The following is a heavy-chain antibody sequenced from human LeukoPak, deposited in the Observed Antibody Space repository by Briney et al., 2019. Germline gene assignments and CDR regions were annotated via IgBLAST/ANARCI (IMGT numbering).Heavy chain of an antibody. D-gene: IGHD3-22*01. Sequence: GGSLRLSCAASGFTFSSYAMSWVRQAPGKGLEWVSAISGSGGSTYYADSVKGRFTISRDNSKNTLYLQMNSLRAEDTAVYYCAKDHYYDGSGYYYGERAPAYYGMDVWGQGTTVTVSS. V-gene: IGHV3-23*01. CDR3: AKDHYYDGSGYYYGERAPAYYGMDV. CDR2: ISGSGGST. J-gene: IGHJ6*02. CDR1: GFTFSSYA.